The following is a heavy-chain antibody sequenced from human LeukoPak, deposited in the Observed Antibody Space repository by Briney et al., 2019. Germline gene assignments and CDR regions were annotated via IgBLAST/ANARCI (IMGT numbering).Heavy chain of an antibody. J-gene: IGHJ4*02. V-gene: IGHV2-5*02. CDR3: AHISTVTCADY. CDR2: IYWDDDE. CDR1: GFSLTTSGVG. D-gene: IGHD4-11*01. Sequence: SGPTLVKPTSTLTLTCTFSGFSLTTSGVGVGWIRQPPGKALEWLALIYWDDDERYSPSLKSRLAITKDTVKNQVVLTITNMDPVDTATYYCAHISTVTCADYWGQGTLVTVSS.